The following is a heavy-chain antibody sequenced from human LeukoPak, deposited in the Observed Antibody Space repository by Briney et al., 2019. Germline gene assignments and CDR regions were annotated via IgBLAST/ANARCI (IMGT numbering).Heavy chain of an antibody. J-gene: IGHJ4*02. V-gene: IGHV3-7*01. Sequence: GGSLRLSCAASGFTFSSYWMSWVRQAPGKGLEWVANIRQDGSEKYYVDSVKGRFTISRDNAKNTLYLQMNSLRVEDTAVYYCARDRGSTEFDYWGQGTLVTVSS. D-gene: IGHD1-26*01. CDR3: ARDRGSTEFDY. CDR2: IRQDGSEK. CDR1: GFTFSSYW.